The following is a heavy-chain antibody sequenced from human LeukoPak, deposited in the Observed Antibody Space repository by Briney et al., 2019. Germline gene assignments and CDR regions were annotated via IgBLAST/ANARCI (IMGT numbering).Heavy chain of an antibody. CDR2: INPNSGGT. D-gene: IGHD3-16*01. CDR3: ARGRIMITFGGVADAFDI. CDR1: GYTFTGYY. V-gene: IGHV1-2*02. J-gene: IGHJ3*02. Sequence: ASVKVSCKASGYTFTGYYMHWVRQAPGQGLEWMGWINPNSGGTNYAQKFQGRVTMTRDTFISTAYMELSRLRSDDTAVYYCARGRIMITFGGVADAFDIWGQGTMVTVSS.